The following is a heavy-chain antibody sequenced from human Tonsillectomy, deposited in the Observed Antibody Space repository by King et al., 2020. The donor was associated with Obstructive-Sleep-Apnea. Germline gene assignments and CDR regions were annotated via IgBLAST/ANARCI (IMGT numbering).Heavy chain of an antibody. V-gene: IGHV3-23*04. CDR3: AKGGVLLPLY. Sequence: EVQLVESGGGLVQPGGSLRLSCAASGFTFSTYAMSWVRQAPGKGLEWVSAISSSGGSTYYADSVKGRFTISRDNSKNTLYLQMNSLSADDTAVYYCAKGGVLLPLYWGQGTLVTVSS. CDR1: GFTFSTYA. J-gene: IGHJ4*02. CDR2: ISSSGGST. D-gene: IGHD3-10*01.